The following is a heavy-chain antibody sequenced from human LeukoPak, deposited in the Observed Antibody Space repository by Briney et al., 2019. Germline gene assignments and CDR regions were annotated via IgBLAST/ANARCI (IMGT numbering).Heavy chain of an antibody. CDR1: GGSLSNYY. V-gene: IGHV4-59*12. CDR2: INYSGST. CDR3: ARDQGRIDP. D-gene: IGHD2-15*01. Sequence: SETLSLTCTVSGGSLSNYYWSWIRQPPGKGLEGIGYINYSGSTNYNPSLKSRVTISQDTSQNQFSLKLSSVTAADTAVYYCARDQGRIDPWGQGTLVTVSS. J-gene: IGHJ5*02.